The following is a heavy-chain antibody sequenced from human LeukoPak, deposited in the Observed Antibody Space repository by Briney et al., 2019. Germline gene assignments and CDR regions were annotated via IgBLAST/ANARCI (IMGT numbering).Heavy chain of an antibody. J-gene: IGHJ4*02. D-gene: IGHD2-15*01. CDR3: AKRGSVGARKIDY. CDR1: GFTFSSYA. CDR2: ISGSGGSP. Sequence: GGSLRLSCAASGFTFSSYAMSWVRQAPGKGLEWVAAISGSGGSPYYADSVKGRFTISRDNSKNTLYLQMNSLRAEDTAVYYCAKRGSVGARKIDYWGQGTLVTVSS. V-gene: IGHV3-23*01.